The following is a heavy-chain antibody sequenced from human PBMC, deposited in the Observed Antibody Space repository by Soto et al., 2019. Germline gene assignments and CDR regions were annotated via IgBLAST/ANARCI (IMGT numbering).Heavy chain of an antibody. CDR1: GYTFTTFSTYG. CDR3: ARDDSSGPGRFDP. V-gene: IGHV1-18*01. D-gene: IGHD3-22*01. Sequence: WASVKVSCKASGYTFTTFSTYGISWVRQAPGQGLEWMGWISAYNGSTDYAQKLQGRVTMTTDTSTSTAYMELRSLGSDDTAVYYCARDDSSGPGRFDPWGQGTLVTVSS. CDR2: ISAYNGST. J-gene: IGHJ5*02.